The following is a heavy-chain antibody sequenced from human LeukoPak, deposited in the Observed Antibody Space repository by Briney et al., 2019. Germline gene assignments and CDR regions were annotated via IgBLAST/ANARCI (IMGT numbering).Heavy chain of an antibody. CDR3: ARRRDAYNNCHY. D-gene: IGHD5-24*01. CDR1: GFTFSSYS. V-gene: IGHV3-48*02. J-gene: IGHJ4*02. Sequence: PGGSLRLSCAASGFTFSSYSMNWVRQAPGKGLEGVSYISSSSSTIYYADSVKGRFTISRDNAKNSLYLQMTSLRDEDTAVYYCARRRDAYNNCHYWGQGTLVTVSS. CDR2: ISSSSSTI.